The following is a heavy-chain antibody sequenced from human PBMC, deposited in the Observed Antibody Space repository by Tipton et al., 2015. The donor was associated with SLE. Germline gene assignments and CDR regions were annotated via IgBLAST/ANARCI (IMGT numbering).Heavy chain of an antibody. CDR3: ARDRCRGPEYSSSAGHCAFDI. CDR1: GGSISSYY. Sequence: TLSLTCTVSGGSISSYYWSWIRQPPGKGLEWIGYIYYSGSTNYNPSLKSRVTISVDTSKNQFSLKLSSVTAADTAVYYCARDRCRGPEYSSSAGHCAFDIWGQGTMVTVSS. V-gene: IGHV4-59*01. CDR2: IYYSGST. J-gene: IGHJ3*02. D-gene: IGHD6-6*01.